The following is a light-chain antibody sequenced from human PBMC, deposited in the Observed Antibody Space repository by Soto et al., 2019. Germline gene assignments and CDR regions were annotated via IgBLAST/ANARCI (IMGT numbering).Light chain of an antibody. J-gene: IGKJ1*01. CDR3: QQYGSSPWT. CDR2: GAS. CDR1: QSVSSSY. V-gene: IGKV3-20*01. Sequence: EIVLTQSPATLSLSPGERATLSCRASQSVSSSYLAWYQKKPGEAPRPLIYGASSRAIGIPDRFSGSGSGTDFTLTISRLEPEDFAVYYCQQYGSSPWTFGQGTKVEIK.